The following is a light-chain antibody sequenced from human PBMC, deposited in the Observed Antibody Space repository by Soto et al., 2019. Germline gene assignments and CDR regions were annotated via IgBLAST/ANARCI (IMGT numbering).Light chain of an antibody. J-gene: IGKJ5*01. Sequence: EIVLTQSPATLSLSLGERATLSCRASQSVSSYLAWYQHKPGQAPRLLIYDASNRATGIPARFSGSGSGTDFTLTITSLEPEDSAIYYCQQRSNWPPFGQGTRLEMK. CDR3: QQRSNWPP. V-gene: IGKV3-11*01. CDR1: QSVSSY. CDR2: DAS.